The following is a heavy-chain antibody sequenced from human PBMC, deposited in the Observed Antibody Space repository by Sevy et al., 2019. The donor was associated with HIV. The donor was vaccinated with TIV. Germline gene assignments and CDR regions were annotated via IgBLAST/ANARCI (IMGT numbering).Heavy chain of an antibody. CDR2: ISGSGGSGDKT. D-gene: IGHD3-22*01. CDR1: GFTFSNYA. Sequence: GGSLRLSCAASGFTFSNYAMNWVRQAPGKGLEWVSGISGSGGSGDKTNYADSVKGRFTISRDDSKNSLYLQLNSLRAEDTAIYYCARKYDSSGYFDYWAQGTLVTVSS. J-gene: IGHJ4*02. V-gene: IGHV3-23*01. CDR3: ARKYDSSGYFDY.